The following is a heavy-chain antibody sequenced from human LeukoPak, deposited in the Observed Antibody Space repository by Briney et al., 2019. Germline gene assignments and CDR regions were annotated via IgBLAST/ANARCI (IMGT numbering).Heavy chain of an antibody. CDR1: EFTFSSYS. D-gene: IGHD1-26*01. J-gene: IGHJ3*02. CDR3: ARGGSYYNEAFDI. V-gene: IGHV3-48*01. Sequence: GGSLRLSCAASEFTFSSYSMNWVRQAPGKGLEWVSYISSSSSTIYYADSVKGRFSISRDNAKNSLYLQMNSLRAEDTAVYYCARGGSYYNEAFDIWSQGTMVTVSS. CDR2: ISSSSSTI.